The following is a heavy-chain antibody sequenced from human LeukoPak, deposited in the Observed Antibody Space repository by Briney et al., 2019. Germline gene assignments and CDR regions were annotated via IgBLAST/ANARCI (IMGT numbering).Heavy chain of an antibody. D-gene: IGHD3-22*01. CDR2: IYPGDSDT. V-gene: IGHV5-51*01. Sequence: GESLEISCKGSGYSFTSYWIGWVRQMPGKGLEWMGIIYPGDSDTRYSPSFQGQVTISADKSISTAYLQWSSLKASDTAMYYCARAMYYFDSSLYYFDYWGQGTLVTVSS. J-gene: IGHJ4*02. CDR3: ARAMYYFDSSLYYFDY. CDR1: GYSFTSYW.